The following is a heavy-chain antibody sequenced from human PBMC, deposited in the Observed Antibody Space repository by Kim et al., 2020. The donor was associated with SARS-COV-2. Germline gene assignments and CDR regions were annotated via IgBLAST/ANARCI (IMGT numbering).Heavy chain of an antibody. CDR1: GGSVSGHY. CDR2: IHHSGST. CDR3: ARLHSHGQEEFDP. V-gene: IGHV4-59*02. D-gene: IGHD4-4*01. Sequence: SETLSLTCTVSGGSVSGHYWSWIRQTPDMGLEWIGFIHHSGSTTYSPALKSRLFMSVDTSNNQLSLRLSSVTAADTATYYCARLHSHGQEEFDPWGQGTQVTVSS. J-gene: IGHJ5*02.